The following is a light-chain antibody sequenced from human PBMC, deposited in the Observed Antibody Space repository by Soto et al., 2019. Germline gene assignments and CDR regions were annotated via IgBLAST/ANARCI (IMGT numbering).Light chain of an antibody. CDR2: DAS. CDR3: QQYSSRST. V-gene: IGKV1-5*01. CDR1: QSISNW. Sequence: DIHVTESPSMLPASFGDRVSIACRGSQSISNWLAWYQQKPGKAPKLLIYDASSLQSGVPSRFSGSGFGTEFTLTISSLQPGDFATYYCQQYSSRSTFGQGTKVDIK. J-gene: IGKJ1*01.